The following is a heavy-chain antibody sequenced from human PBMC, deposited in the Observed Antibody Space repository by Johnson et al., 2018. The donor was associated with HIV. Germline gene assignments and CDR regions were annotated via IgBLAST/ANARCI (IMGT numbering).Heavy chain of an antibody. Sequence: VQLVESGGGVVRPGGSLRLSCAASGFTFDDYGVSWVRQAPGKGLEWVSYISSSGSTMYYANSVKGRFTISRDNSKNTLYLQMGSLRAEDMAVYYCTTGHYYDSSGDAFDIWGQGTMVTVSS. CDR1: GFTFDDYG. CDR2: ISSSGSTM. D-gene: IGHD3-22*01. V-gene: IGHV3-48*01. CDR3: TTGHYYDSSGDAFDI. J-gene: IGHJ3*02.